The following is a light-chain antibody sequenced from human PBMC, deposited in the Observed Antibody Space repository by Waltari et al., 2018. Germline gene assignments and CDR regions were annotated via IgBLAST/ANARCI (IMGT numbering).Light chain of an antibody. CDR2: RDRDGRH. Sequence: QAKEGPPYLMNRDRDGRHNQGGGIPGRFSGSSSGAERYLTISSLQSEDEADYYCQTGGHGTWVFGGGTRLTVL. CDR3: QTGGHGTWV. J-gene: IGLJ3*02. V-gene: IGLV4-69*01.